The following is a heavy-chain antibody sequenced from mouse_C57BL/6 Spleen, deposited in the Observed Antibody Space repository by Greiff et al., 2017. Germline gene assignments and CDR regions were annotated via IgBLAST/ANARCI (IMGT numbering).Heavy chain of an antibody. CDR1: GYTFTSYW. CDR2: IYPSDSET. D-gene: IGHD2-4*01. Sequence: QVQLQQPGAELVRPGSSVKLSCKASGYTFTSYWMDWVKQRPGQGLEWIGNIYPSDSETHYNQKFKDKATLTVDKASSTAYMQLSSLTSEDSAVYYCARARGLRGYFDVWGTGTTVTVSS. CDR3: ARARGLRGYFDV. V-gene: IGHV1-61*01. J-gene: IGHJ1*03.